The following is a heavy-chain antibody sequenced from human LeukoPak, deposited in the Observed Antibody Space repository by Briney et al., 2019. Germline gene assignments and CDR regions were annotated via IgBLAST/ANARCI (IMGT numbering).Heavy chain of an antibody. J-gene: IGHJ3*01. Sequence: SETLSLTCTVSGGSINSSTYFWVWIRQPPGKGLEWIATIHYSGTTYYNPSLKSRVTISLDTSKNQFSLKLSSVTAADTAVYYCARQKARGSWAFDFWGQGTMVIVSS. CDR3: ARQKARGSWAFDF. CDR1: GGSINSSTYF. CDR2: IHYSGTT. V-gene: IGHV4-39*01. D-gene: IGHD3-10*01.